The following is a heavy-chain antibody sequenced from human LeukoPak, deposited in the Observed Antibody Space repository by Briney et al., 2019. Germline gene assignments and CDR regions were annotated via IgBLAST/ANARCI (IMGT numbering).Heavy chain of an antibody. Sequence: PSETLSLTCTVSGGAISSYYWSWIRQPAGKGLEWIGRIYTSGSTNYNPSLKSRVTISVDTSKNQFSLKLSSVTAADTAVYYCARDRRDYDILTGYYSGWFDPWGQGTLVTVSS. CDR3: ARDRRDYDILTGYYSGWFDP. J-gene: IGHJ5*02. CDR1: GGAISSYY. D-gene: IGHD3-9*01. CDR2: IYTSGST. V-gene: IGHV4-4*07.